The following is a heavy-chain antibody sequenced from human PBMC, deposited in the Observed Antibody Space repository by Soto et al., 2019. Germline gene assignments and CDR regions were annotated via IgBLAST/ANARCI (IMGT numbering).Heavy chain of an antibody. CDR3: AAYSHKGY. CDR1: GFTVSNNY. Sequence: EEQLVESGGDLVQPGGSLRLSCAAYGFTVSNNYMSWVRQAPGKGLEWVSLIYSGGSPYYADSVKGRFTISRDSSKNTLYLQMNSLRAEDTAMYYCAAYSHKGYWGQGTLVTVSS. CDR2: IYSGGSP. D-gene: IGHD3-16*01. V-gene: IGHV3-66*01. J-gene: IGHJ4*02.